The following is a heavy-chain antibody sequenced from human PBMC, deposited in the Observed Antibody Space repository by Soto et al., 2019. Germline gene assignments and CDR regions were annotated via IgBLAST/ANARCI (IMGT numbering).Heavy chain of an antibody. Sequence: LRLSCAASGFISRSYWMHWVRQVPGKGLVWVSRINGDGRSTSYADSVKGRFTISRDNAKNTLYLQMNSLRADDTAVYYCARAQYLADDAFDIWGQGAMVTVSS. CDR2: INGDGRST. CDR1: GFISRSYW. CDR3: ARAQYLADDAFDI. J-gene: IGHJ3*02. V-gene: IGHV3-74*01. D-gene: IGHD2-2*01.